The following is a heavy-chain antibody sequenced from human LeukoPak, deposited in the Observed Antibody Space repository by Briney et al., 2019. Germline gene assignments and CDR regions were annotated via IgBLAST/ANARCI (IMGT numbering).Heavy chain of an antibody. CDR2: ISSSSSYI. CDR1: GFTFSSYS. V-gene: IGHV3-21*01. CDR3: ARVGYNWNGPSGFDY. D-gene: IGHD1-1*01. Sequence: PGGSLRLSCAAPGFTFSSYSMNWVRQAPGKGLEWVSSISSSSSYIYYADSVKGRFTISRDNAKNSLYLQMNSLRAEDTAVYYCARVGYNWNGPSGFDYWGQGTLVTVSS. J-gene: IGHJ4*02.